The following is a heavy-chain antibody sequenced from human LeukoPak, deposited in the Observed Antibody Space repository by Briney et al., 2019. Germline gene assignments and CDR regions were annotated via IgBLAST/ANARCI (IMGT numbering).Heavy chain of an antibody. D-gene: IGHD6-19*01. CDR3: ARDPSIAVAGANFDY. Sequence: ASVKVSCKASGGTFSSYAISWVRQAPGQGLEWMGWINPNSGGTNYAQKFQGRVTMTRDTSISTAYMELSRLRSDDTAVYYCARDPSIAVAGANFDYWGQGTLVTVSS. CDR2: INPNSGGT. CDR1: GGTFSSYA. V-gene: IGHV1-2*02. J-gene: IGHJ4*02.